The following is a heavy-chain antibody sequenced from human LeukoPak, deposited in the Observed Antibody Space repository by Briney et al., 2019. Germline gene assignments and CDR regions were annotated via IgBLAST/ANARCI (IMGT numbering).Heavy chain of an antibody. D-gene: IGHD6-13*01. CDR1: GGFISSSSYY. J-gene: IGHJ5*02. V-gene: IGHV4-39*01. CDR2: IYYSGST. CDR3: AREADRRPAIAAAGGANWFDP. Sequence: PSETLSLTCTVSGGFISSSSYYWGWIRQPPGKGLEWIGSIYYSGSTYYNPSLKSRVTISVDTSKNQFSLKLSSVTAADTAVYYCAREADRRPAIAAAGGANWFDPWGQGTLVTVSS.